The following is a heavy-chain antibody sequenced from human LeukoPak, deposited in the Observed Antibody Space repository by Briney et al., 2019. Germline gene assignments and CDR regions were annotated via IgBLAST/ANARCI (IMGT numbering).Heavy chain of an antibody. V-gene: IGHV1-46*01. CDR1: GYTFT. Sequence: ASVKVSCKASGYTFTIHWVRQAPGQGLEWMGIINPSGGSTSYAQKFQGRVTMTRDTSTSTVYMELSSLRSEDTAVYYCARGDYYDSSGFADYWGQGTLVTVSS. CDR2: INPSGGST. CDR3: ARGDYYDSSGFADY. J-gene: IGHJ4*02. D-gene: IGHD3-22*01.